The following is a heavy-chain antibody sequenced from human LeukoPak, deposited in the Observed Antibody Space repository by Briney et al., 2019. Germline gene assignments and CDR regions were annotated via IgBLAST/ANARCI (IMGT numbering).Heavy chain of an antibody. Sequence: HPSETLSLTCTVSGGSISSSSYYWGWIRQPPGKGLEWVANIKQDETEKFYLGSVKGRFTISRDNAKNSLYLQMNSLRVEDTALYYCVRLGSTSPGNWYKLFDQWGQGTLVTVSS. D-gene: IGHD2-2*01. CDR1: GGSISSSSYY. CDR3: VRLGSTSPGNWYKLFDQ. J-gene: IGHJ4*02. CDR2: IKQDETEK. V-gene: IGHV3-7*03.